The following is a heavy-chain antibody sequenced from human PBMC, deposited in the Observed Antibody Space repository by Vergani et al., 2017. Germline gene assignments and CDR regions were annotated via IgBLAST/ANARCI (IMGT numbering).Heavy chain of an antibody. Sequence: EVQLVESGGGLVQPGRSLRLSCTASGFTFGDYAMSGVRQAPGKGLEWVGFIRSKAYGGTTEYAASVKGRFTISRDDSKSIAYLQMNSLKTEYAAVYYCTLHDSSGYYPWYFDYWGQGTLVTVSS. CDR1: GFTFGDYA. CDR3: TLHDSSGYYPWYFDY. J-gene: IGHJ4*02. V-gene: IGHV3-49*04. D-gene: IGHD3-22*01. CDR2: IRSKAYGGTT.